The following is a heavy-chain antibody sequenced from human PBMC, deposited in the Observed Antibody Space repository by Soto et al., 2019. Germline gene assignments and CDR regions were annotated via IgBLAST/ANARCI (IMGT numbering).Heavy chain of an antibody. CDR3: ARRITMIVAGFNP. D-gene: IGHD3-22*01. Sequence: SVKVSCKASGGTFSSYAISWVRQAPGQGLEWMGGIIPIFGTANYAQKFQGRVTITADESTSTAYMELSRLRSDDTAVYYCARRITMIVAGFNPWGQGTLVTVSS. V-gene: IGHV1-69*13. CDR1: GGTFSSYA. J-gene: IGHJ5*02. CDR2: IIPIFGTA.